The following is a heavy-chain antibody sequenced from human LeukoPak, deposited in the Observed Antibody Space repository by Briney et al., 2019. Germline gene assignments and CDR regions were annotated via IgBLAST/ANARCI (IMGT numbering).Heavy chain of an antibody. CDR2: INHSGST. V-gene: IGHV4-34*01. J-gene: IGHJ4*02. CDR3: ARVGLRFLEWLLSWSYSDY. CDR1: GGSFTGYY. D-gene: IGHD3-3*01. Sequence: ASETLSLTCAVYGGSFTGYYWSWIREPPGKGLEWIGEINHSGSTNYNPSLKSRVTISVDTSKNQFSLKLSSVTAADTAVYYCARVGLRFLEWLLSWSYSDYWGQGTLVTVSS.